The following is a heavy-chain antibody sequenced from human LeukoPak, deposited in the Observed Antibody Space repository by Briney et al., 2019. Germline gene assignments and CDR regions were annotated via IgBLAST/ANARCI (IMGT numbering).Heavy chain of an antibody. CDR3: ARRGQQGGGWYFDL. V-gene: IGHV3-64*02. Sequence: GGSLRLSCAASGFTLSGYPIHWVRQAPGERLEYVSAISSNGGSPYYADSVKGRFTISRDNSKNTLYLQMGSLRAEDMAVYYCARRGQQGGGWYFDLWGRGTLVIVTS. CDR2: ISSNGGSP. CDR1: GFTLSGYP. D-gene: IGHD1-1*01. J-gene: IGHJ2*01.